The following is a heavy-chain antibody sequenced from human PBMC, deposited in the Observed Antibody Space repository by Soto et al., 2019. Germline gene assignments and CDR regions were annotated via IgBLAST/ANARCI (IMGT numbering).Heavy chain of an antibody. J-gene: IGHJ6*02. Sequence: EVQLVESGGGLVQPGGSLRLSCAASDFTFNNYWMHWVRQVPGKGLEWVSRINTDGSTTNYADSVMARFTISRDNADNTVYLQMNSLRAEDTAVYYCARGIYLKYGLDVWGQGATVTVSS. CDR2: INTDGSTT. CDR1: DFTFNNYW. D-gene: IGHD3-16*02. CDR3: ARGIYLKYGLDV. V-gene: IGHV3-74*01.